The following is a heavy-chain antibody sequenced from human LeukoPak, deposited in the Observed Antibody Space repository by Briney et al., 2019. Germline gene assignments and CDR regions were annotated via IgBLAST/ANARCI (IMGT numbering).Heavy chain of an antibody. J-gene: IGHJ6*03. CDR1: GGPITSHY. V-gene: IGHV4-59*11. CDR2: ISNSGST. D-gene: IGHD2-15*01. Sequence: PSETLSLTCTVSGGPITSHYWTWIRQSPVKGLEWIGDISNSGSTSYNPSLKSRVTVSIDTSKNQFSLKLRSVTAADTAVYYCGRDALVVYFSYYYMDVWGKGTTVTVSS. CDR3: GRDALVVYFSYYYMDV.